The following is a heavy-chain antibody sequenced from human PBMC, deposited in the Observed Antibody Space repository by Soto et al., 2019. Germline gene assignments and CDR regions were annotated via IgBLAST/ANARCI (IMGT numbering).Heavy chain of an antibody. D-gene: IGHD1-26*01. V-gene: IGHV1-69*01. J-gene: IGHJ4*02. CDR3: ARIGGSRRLLRSSYYFDY. Sequence: QVQLVQSGAEVKKPGSSVKVSCKASGGTFSSYAISWVRQAPGQGLEWMGGIIPIFGTANYAQKCQGRVTITADESTSTAYMELSSLRSEDTAVYYCARIGGSRRLLRSSYYFDYWGQGPLVTVSS. CDR1: GGTFSSYA. CDR2: IIPIFGTA.